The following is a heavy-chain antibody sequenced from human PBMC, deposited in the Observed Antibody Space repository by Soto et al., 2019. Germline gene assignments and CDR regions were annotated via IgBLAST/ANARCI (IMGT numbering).Heavy chain of an antibody. J-gene: IGHJ4*02. V-gene: IGHV2-5*02. CDR2: IYWDDDK. CDR3: ARADYGDIVFEY. CDR1: GFSFITTGVG. D-gene: IGHD4-17*01. Sequence: QITLKESGPTLVKPTQTLTLTCTFSGFSFITTGVGVGWVRQSPGKALEWLALIYWDDDKRYSPSLKSRLTIPKDPSKNQVVLSMTNMDPVDTATYYCARADYGDIVFEYWGQGTLVTVSS.